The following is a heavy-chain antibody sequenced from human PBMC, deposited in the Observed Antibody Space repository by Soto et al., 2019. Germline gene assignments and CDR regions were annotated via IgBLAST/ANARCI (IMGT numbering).Heavy chain of an antibody. CDR2: ISYDGSNK. V-gene: IGHV3-30*18. D-gene: IGHD3-22*01. J-gene: IGHJ4*02. Sequence: GGSLRLSCAASGFTFSSYGMHWVRQAPGKGLEWVAVISYDGSNKYYADSVKGRFTISRDNSKNTLYLQMNSLRAEDTAVYYCANEKARSGYYDSSGYYYYFDYWGQGTLVTVSS. CDR3: ANEKARSGYYDSSGYYYYFDY. CDR1: GFTFSSYG.